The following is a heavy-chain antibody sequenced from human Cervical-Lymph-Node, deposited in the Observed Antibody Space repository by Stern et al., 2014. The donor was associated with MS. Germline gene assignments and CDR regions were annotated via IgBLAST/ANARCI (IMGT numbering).Heavy chain of an antibody. Sequence: QVQLVQSGAEVKKPGSSMNVSCKTSGGTFSSSYAITWMRQAPGQGLEWMGRILPLLGLANYAQKFQGRVVITADKSTSTTYMELSSLTSEDTAVYYCARGVVSNRAAATLHNLFDPWGQGTLVTVSS. D-gene: IGHD2-15*01. CDR3: ARGVVSNRAAATLHNLFDP. CDR1: GGTFSSSYA. J-gene: IGHJ5*02. CDR2: ILPLLGLA. V-gene: IGHV1-69*09.